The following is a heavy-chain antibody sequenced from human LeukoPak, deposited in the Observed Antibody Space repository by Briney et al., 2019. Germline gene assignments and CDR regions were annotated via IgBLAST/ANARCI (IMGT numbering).Heavy chain of an antibody. Sequence: SGPTLVNPTQTLTLTCTFSGFSLSTSGVGVGWIRQPPGKALEWLALIYWNDDKRYSPSLKSRLTITKDTSKNQVVLTMANMDPVDTATYYCAHSLDTVVVVAAFDYWGQGTLVTVSS. D-gene: IGHD2-15*01. CDR3: AHSLDTVVVVAAFDY. J-gene: IGHJ4*02. CDR2: IYWNDDK. V-gene: IGHV2-5*01. CDR1: GFSLSTSGVG.